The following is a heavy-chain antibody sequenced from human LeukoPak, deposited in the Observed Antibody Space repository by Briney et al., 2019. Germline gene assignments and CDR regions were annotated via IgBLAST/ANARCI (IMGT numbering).Heavy chain of an antibody. V-gene: IGHV4-39*07. J-gene: IGHJ4*02. Sequence: SETLSLTCTVSGGSVSSSTYYWGWIRQPPGKGPEWIGGMYYTGSTYYHPSLKSRVTVSMDKSKNQFSLNLISVTAADTAVYYCARVRGVASYFDYWGQGTLVTVSS. CDR3: ARVRGVASYFDY. CDR2: MYYTGST. D-gene: IGHD3-16*01. CDR1: GGSVSSSTYY.